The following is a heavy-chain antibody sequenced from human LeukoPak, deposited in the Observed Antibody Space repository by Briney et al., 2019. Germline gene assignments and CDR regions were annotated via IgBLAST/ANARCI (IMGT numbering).Heavy chain of an antibody. V-gene: IGHV4-39*07. J-gene: IGHJ2*01. CDR1: GGSISSSSYY. CDR2: IYYSGST. CDR3: ARERRRSRYFDL. Sequence: SETLSLTCTVSGGSISSSSYYWGWIRQPPGKGLEWIGSIYYSGSTYYNPSLKSRVTISVDTSKNQFSLKLSSVTAADTAVYYCARERRRSRYFDLWGRGTLVTVSS.